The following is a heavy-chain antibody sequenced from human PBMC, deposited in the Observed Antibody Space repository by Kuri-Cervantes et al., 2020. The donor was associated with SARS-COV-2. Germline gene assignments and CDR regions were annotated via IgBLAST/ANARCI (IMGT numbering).Heavy chain of an antibody. V-gene: IGHV3-9*01. D-gene: IGHD6-19*01. CDR3: AKDIRSSGWSIDY. CDR1: GFTFSSYG. Sequence: GGSLRLSCAASGFTFSSYGMHWVRQAPGKGLEWVSGISWNSGSIGYADSVKGRFTISRDNAKNSLYLQMNSLRAEDTALYYCAKDIRSSGWSIDYWGQGTLVTVSS. CDR2: ISWNSGSI. J-gene: IGHJ4*02.